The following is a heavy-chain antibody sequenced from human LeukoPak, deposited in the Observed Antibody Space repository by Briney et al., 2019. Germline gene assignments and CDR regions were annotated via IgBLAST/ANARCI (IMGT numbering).Heavy chain of an antibody. D-gene: IGHD3-10*01. J-gene: IGHJ4*02. CDR1: GGSFSGYY. CDR3: ARRLYYGSGSYGY. Sequence: SETLSLTCAVYGGSFSGYYWSWIRQPPGKGLEWIGEINHSGSTNYNPSLKSRVTISVDTSKNQFSLKLSSVTAADTAVYYCARRLYYGSGSYGYWGQGTLVTVSS. CDR2: INHSGST. V-gene: IGHV4-34*01.